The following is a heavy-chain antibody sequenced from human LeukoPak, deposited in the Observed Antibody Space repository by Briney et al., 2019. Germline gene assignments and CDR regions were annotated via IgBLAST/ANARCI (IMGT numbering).Heavy chain of an antibody. J-gene: IGHJ3*02. CDR3: ARAIAAAGTTDAFDI. V-gene: IGHV4-34*01. CDR2: INHSGST. Sequence: SETLSLACAVYGGSFSGYYWSWIRQPPGKGLEWIGEINHSGSTNYNPSLKSRVTISVDTSKNQFSLKLSSVTAADTAVYYCARAIAAAGTTDAFDIWGQGTMVTVSS. D-gene: IGHD6-13*01. CDR1: GGSFSGYY.